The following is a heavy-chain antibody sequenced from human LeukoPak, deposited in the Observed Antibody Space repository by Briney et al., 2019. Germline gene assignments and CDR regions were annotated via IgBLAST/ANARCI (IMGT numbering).Heavy chain of an antibody. D-gene: IGHD1-14*01. CDR3: ARGVEPLAANTLAY. CDR2: LYSDGNT. CDR1: GFTVITND. V-gene: IGHV3-53*01. J-gene: IGHJ4*02. Sequence: GGSLRLSCAASGFTVITNDMTWVRQAPGKGLEWVSVLYSDGNTKYSDSVQGRFTISRDNYKNTLYLEMNSLSPDDTAVYYCARGVEPLAANTLAYWGQGTLVTVSS.